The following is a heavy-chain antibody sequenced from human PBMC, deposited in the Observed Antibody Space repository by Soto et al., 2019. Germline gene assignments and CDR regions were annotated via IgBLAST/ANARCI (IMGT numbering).Heavy chain of an antibody. CDR1: GFTFSDYY. CDR3: ARIPGYCSGGNCYSGEGWFDT. CDR2: ISSSGSTI. J-gene: IGHJ5*02. V-gene: IGHV3-11*01. Sequence: GGSLRLSCAASGFTFSDYYMSWIRQAPGKGLEWVSYISSSGSTIYYADSVKGRFTIPRDNAKNSLYLQMNSLRVEDTAVYYCARIPGYCSGGNCYSGEGWFDTWGQGTLLTVSS. D-gene: IGHD2-15*01.